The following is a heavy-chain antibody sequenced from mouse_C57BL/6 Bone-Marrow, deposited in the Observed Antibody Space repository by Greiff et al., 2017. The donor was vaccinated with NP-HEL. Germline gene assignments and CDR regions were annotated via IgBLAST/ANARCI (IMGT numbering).Heavy chain of an antibody. CDR3: ARSGYYGYDVDY. J-gene: IGHJ2*01. Sequence: VQLQQPGAELVKPGASVKLSCKASGYTFTSYWMHWVKQRPGQGLEWIGMIHPNSGSTNYNEKFKSKATLTVDKSSSTAYMQLSSLTSEDSAVYYCARSGYYGYDVDYWGQGTTLTVSS. CDR2: IHPNSGST. D-gene: IGHD2-2*01. CDR1: GYTFTSYW. V-gene: IGHV1-64*01.